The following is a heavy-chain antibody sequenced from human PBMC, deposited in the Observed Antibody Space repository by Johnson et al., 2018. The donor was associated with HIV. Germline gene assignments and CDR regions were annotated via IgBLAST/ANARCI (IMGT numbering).Heavy chain of an antibody. Sequence: VQLVESGGGLVQPGGSLRLSCAASGFTFSSYWMHWVRQAPGKGLVWVSRINSDGSSTSYADSVKGRFIIARDHSENTLYLQMGSLRAEDTAVYYCARDPGRYCSGGSCYVEDAFDIWGQGTMVTVSS. CDR1: GFTFSSYW. V-gene: IGHV3-74*01. CDR2: INSDGSST. CDR3: ARDPGRYCSGGSCYVEDAFDI. J-gene: IGHJ3*02. D-gene: IGHD2-15*01.